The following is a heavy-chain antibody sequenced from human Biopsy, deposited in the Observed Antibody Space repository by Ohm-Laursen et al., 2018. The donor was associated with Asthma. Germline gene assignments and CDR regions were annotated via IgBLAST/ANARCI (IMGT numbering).Heavy chain of an antibody. V-gene: IGHV4-39*01. CDR2: ISYGGKT. CDR1: GGSMTPTSHY. J-gene: IGHJ6*02. Sequence: GTLFLTCTVSGGSMTPTSHYWDWIRQAPGKGLEWIGYISYGGKTSYNPSLKNRVTISRDTSKNQFSLRLTSVTAADTAVYFYARRITIFGVVQKDHGMDAWGQGTTVIVSS. CDR3: ARRITIFGVVQKDHGMDA. D-gene: IGHD3-3*01.